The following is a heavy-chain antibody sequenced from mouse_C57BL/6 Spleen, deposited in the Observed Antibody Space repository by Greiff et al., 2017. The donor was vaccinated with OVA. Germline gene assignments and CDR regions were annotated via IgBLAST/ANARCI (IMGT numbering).Heavy chain of an antibody. J-gene: IGHJ4*01. Sequence: QVQLQQSGAELVRPGASVTLSCKASGYTFTDYEMHWVKQTPVHGLEWIGAIDPETGGTAYNQKFKGKAIMTADKSSSTASMELRSLTSEDSAVYYCTRKYPRGLLEGYAMDYWGQGASVTVSS. CDR3: TRKYPRGLLEGYAMDY. CDR2: IDPETGGT. D-gene: IGHD2-3*01. V-gene: IGHV1-15*01. CDR1: GYTFTDYE.